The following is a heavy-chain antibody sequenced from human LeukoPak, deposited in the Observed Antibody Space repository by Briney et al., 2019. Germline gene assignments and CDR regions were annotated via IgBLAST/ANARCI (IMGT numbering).Heavy chain of an antibody. CDR1: GFSLSNARMG. CDR3: ARIASYYDSSGYPGGVDY. J-gene: IGHJ4*02. Sequence: SGPVLVKPTETLTLTRTVSGFSLSNARMGVSWIRQPPGKALEWLAHIFSNDEKSYRTSLKSRLTISKDTSKSQVVLIMANMDPVDTATYYCARIASYYDSSGYPGGVDYWGQGTLVTVSS. CDR2: IFSNDEK. D-gene: IGHD3-22*01. V-gene: IGHV2-26*01.